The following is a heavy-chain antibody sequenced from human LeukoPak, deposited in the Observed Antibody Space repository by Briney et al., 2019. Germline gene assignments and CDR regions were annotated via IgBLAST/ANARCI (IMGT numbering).Heavy chain of an antibody. V-gene: IGHV3-33*06. J-gene: IGHJ4*02. CDR2: IYYDGTNK. CDR3: ANPPLPNSSGWYSQLGTTDY. CDR1: GFIFSNYG. D-gene: IGHD6-19*01. Sequence: GGSLRLSCAASGFIFSNYGMHWVRQAPGKGLEWVALIYYDGTNKYYADSVKGRFTISRDNSKNTLFLQMNSLRVEDTAVYYCANPPLPNSSGWYSQLGTTDYWGQGTLVTVSS.